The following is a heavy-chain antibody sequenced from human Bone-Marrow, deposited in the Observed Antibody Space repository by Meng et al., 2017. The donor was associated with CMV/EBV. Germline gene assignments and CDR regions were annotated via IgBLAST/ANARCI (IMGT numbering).Heavy chain of an antibody. CDR1: GFTFDDYA. Sequence: SLKISCAASGFTFDDYAMHWVRQAPGKGLEWVSGISWNSGSIGYADSVKGRFTISRDNAKNSLYLQMNSLRAEDTALYYCAIGLELRHWGQRTLVTVSS. CDR2: ISWNSGSI. V-gene: IGHV3-9*01. D-gene: IGHD1-7*01. CDR3: AIGLELRH. J-gene: IGHJ4*02.